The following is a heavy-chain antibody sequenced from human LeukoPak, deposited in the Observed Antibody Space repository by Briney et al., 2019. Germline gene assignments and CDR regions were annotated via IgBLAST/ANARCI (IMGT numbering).Heavy chain of an antibody. CDR1: GGSISSYY. D-gene: IGHD3-10*01. J-gene: IGHJ5*02. V-gene: IGHV4-59*08. CDR2: IYYSGST. Sequence: SETLSLTCTVSGGSISSYYWSWIRQPPGKGLEWIGYIYYSGSTNYNPSLKSRVTISVDTSKNQFSLKLSSVTAADTAVYYCARLNKDYYGSGSLDWFDPWGQGTLVTVSS. CDR3: ARLNKDYYGSGSLDWFDP.